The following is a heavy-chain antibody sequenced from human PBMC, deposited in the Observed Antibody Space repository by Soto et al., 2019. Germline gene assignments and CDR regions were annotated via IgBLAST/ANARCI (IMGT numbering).Heavy chain of an antibody. CDR2: INHSGST. D-gene: IGHD2-15*01. CDR3: ARAPRSGGSCYSR. J-gene: IGHJ4*02. CDR1: GGSFSGYY. V-gene: IGHV4-34*01. Sequence: PSETLSLTCAVYGGSFSGYYWSWIRQPPGKGLEWIGEINHSGSTNYNPSLKSRVTISVDTSKNQFSLKLSSVTAADMAVYYYARAPRSGGSCYSRWGQGTLVTVSS.